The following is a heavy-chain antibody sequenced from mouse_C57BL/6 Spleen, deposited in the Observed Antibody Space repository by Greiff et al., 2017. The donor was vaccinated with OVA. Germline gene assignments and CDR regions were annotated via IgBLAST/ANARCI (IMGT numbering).Heavy chain of an antibody. CDR3: TTGGLGPAGFDY. CDR1: GFNIKDDY. Sequence: EVQLQQSGAELVRPGASVKLSCTASGFNIKDDYMHWVKQRPEQGLEWIGWIDPENGDTEYASKFQGKATITADTSSNTAYLQLSSLTSEDTAVYYCTTGGLGPAGFDYWGQGTTLTVSS. J-gene: IGHJ2*01. D-gene: IGHD2-4*01. CDR2: IDPENGDT. V-gene: IGHV14-4*01.